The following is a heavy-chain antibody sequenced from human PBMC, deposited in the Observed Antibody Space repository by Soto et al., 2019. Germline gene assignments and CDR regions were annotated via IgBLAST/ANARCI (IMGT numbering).Heavy chain of an antibody. CDR1: GYTFTSYD. Sequence: ASVKVSCKASGYTFTSYDINCVRQATGQGLEWMGWMNPNSGNTGYAQKFQGRVTMTRNTSISTAYMELSSLRSEDTAVYYCARGRAYNWNYGYYYYYGMDVWGQGTTVTVSS. J-gene: IGHJ6*02. CDR2: MNPNSGNT. CDR3: ARGRAYNWNYGYYYYYGMDV. D-gene: IGHD1-7*01. V-gene: IGHV1-8*01.